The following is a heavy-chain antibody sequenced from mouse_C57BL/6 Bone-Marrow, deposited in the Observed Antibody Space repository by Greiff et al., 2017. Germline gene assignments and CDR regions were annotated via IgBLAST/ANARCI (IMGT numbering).Heavy chain of an antibody. CDR3: ARWDLLRRAYWYFDV. J-gene: IGHJ1*03. Sequence: QVQLQQSGAELARPGASVKLSCKASGYTFTSYGISWVKQRTGQGLEWIGEIYPRSGNTYYNEKFKGKATLTADKSSSTAYMELSSLTSEDSAVYLGARWDLLRRAYWYFDVWGTGTTVTVSS. D-gene: IGHD1-1*01. CDR1: GYTFTSYG. CDR2: IYPRSGNT. V-gene: IGHV1-81*01.